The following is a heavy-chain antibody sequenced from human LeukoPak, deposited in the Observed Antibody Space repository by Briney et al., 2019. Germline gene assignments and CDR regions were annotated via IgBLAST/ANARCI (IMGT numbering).Heavy chain of an antibody. J-gene: IGHJ6*03. D-gene: IGHD2-2*03. Sequence: PGGSLRLSCAASGFTFSSYAMSWVRQAPGKGLEWVSGISGSGGSTYYADSVKGRFTISRVNSKNTLYLQMNSLRAEDTAVYYCAKIPDLDIVVVPAAPRYYYYYYMDVWGKGTTVTVSS. CDR2: ISGSGGST. CDR3: AKIPDLDIVVVPAAPRYYYYYYMDV. CDR1: GFTFSSYA. V-gene: IGHV3-23*01.